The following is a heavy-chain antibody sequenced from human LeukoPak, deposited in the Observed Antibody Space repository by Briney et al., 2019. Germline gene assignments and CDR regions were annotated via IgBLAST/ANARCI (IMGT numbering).Heavy chain of an antibody. CDR1: GGSISTAGYY. CDR2: IYHSGST. Sequence: SQTLSLTCTVSGGSISTAGYYWTWIRQPPGKGLEWIGNIYHSGSTYYNPSLKSRVTISVDTSKNQFSLKLSSVTAADTAVYYCASPGYSYGYSYWGQGTLVTVSS. D-gene: IGHD5-18*01. J-gene: IGHJ4*02. V-gene: IGHV4-30-2*01. CDR3: ASPGYSYGYSY.